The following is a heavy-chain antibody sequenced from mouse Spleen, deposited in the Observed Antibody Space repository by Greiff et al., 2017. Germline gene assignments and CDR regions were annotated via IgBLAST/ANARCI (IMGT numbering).Heavy chain of an antibody. J-gene: IGHJ3*01. CDR2: IDPSDSET. V-gene: IGHV1-52*01. CDR1: GYTFTSYW. Sequence: QVQLQQPGAELVRPGSSVKLSCKASGYTFTSYWMQWVKQRPVQGLEWIGNIDPSDSETHYNQKFKDKATLTADKSSNTAYRQLSSLSPEDSAVYYCARLGNYVSSWFAYWGQGPLVTVSA. D-gene: IGHD1-1*01. CDR3: ARLGNYVSSWFAY.